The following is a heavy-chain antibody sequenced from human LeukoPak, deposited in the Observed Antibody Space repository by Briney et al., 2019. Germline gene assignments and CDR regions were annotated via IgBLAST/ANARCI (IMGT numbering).Heavy chain of an antibody. Sequence: GGSLRLSCAASGFSFRIYAMSWVRQPPGKELESVSAISCSGESTYYADSVKGRFTISRDDSKNLLYLQMNSLRADETAVYYCAKGYYGSGNTFDYWGQGTLVTVSS. CDR1: GFSFRIYA. J-gene: IGHJ4*02. D-gene: IGHD3-10*01. CDR2: ISCSGEST. V-gene: IGHV3-23*01. CDR3: AKGYYGSGNTFDY.